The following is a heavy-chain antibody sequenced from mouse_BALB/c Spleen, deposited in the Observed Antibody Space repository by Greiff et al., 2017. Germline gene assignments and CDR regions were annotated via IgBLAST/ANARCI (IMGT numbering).Heavy chain of an antibody. CDR1: GFTFSSYA. CDR3: ARGGMTTGPGWYFDV. Sequence: EVQLVESGGGLVKPGGSLKLSCAASGFTFSSYAMSWVRQTPEKRLEWVASISSGGSTYYPDSVKGRFTISRDNARNILYLQMSSLRSEDTAMYYCARGGMTTGPGWYFDVWGAGTTVTVSS. V-gene: IGHV5-6-5*01. J-gene: IGHJ1*01. D-gene: IGHD1-1*01. CDR2: ISSGGST.